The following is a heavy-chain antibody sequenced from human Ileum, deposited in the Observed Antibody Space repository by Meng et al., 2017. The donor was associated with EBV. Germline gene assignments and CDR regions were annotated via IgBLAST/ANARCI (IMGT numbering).Heavy chain of an antibody. J-gene: IGHJ5*02. CDR3: AREARSSGYHPGIGP. CDR1: GGFVSGYY. CDR2: INHSGST. D-gene: IGHD3-22*01. Sequence: GLLKPAATLSLTVAVYGGFVSGYYWSWIRQSPGKGLEWIGEINHSGSTNYNPSLKSRVTISVDTSKNQFSLKLTSVTAADTAVYYCAREARSSGYHPGIGPWGQGTLVTVSS. V-gene: IGHV4-34*01.